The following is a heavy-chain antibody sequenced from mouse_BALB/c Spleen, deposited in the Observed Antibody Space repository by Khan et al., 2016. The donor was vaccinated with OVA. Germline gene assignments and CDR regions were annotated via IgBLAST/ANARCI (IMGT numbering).Heavy chain of an antibody. CDR3: ARRTTAYAMDY. CDR1: GYTFTSNT. CDR2: INPSSGYT. Sequence: QVQLKQSGAEPARPGASVKMSCKASGYTFTSNTMHWVKQRPGQGLEWIGYINPSSGYTNYNQKFNDKATLTADKSSSTAYMQLSSLTSEDSAVXYCARRTTAYAMDYWGQGTSVTVSS. D-gene: IGHD1-2*01. V-gene: IGHV1-4*01. J-gene: IGHJ4*01.